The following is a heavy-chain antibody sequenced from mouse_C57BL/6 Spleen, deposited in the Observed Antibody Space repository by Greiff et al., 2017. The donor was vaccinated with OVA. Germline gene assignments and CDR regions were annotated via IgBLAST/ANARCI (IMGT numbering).Heavy chain of an antibody. V-gene: IGHV3-6*01. D-gene: IGHD1-1*01. CDR1: GYSITSGYY. Sequence: ESGPGLVKPSQSLSLTCSVTGYSITSGYYWNWIRQFPGNKLEWMGYISYDGSNNYNPSLKNRISITRDTSKNQFFLKLNSVTTEDTATYYGARAPYYYGSRFDYWGQGTTLTVSS. CDR3: ARAPYYYGSRFDY. J-gene: IGHJ2*01. CDR2: ISYDGSN.